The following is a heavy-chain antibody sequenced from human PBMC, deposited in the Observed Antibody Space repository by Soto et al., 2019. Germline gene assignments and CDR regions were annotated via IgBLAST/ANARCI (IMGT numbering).Heavy chain of an antibody. D-gene: IGHD2-15*01. CDR3: AHVLVVVANYGMDV. Sequence: QITLKESGPTLVKPTQTLTLTRTFSGFSLSTSGVGVGWIRQPPGKALEWLALIYWDDDKRYSPSLTSRLTITKDTSKNQVVLTMTNMDPVDTATDYCAHVLVVVANYGMDVWGQGTTVTVSS. CDR2: IYWDDDK. V-gene: IGHV2-5*02. J-gene: IGHJ6*02. CDR1: GFSLSTSGVG.